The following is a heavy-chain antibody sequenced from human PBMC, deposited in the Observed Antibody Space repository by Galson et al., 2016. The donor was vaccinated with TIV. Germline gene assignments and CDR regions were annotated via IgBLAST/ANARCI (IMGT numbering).Heavy chain of an antibody. J-gene: IGHJ3*02. CDR2: SYYSGDT. CDR3: ARHREWELGAFDI. V-gene: IGHV4-39*01. D-gene: IGHD1-7*01. CDR1: GGSLSSSTYY. Sequence: SETLSLTCTVSGGSLSSSTYYWGWIRQAPGKGLEWIGSSYYSGDTYYNPSLKSRLTVSVDTSKNHFSLKLNGVTATDTAFHYCARHREWELGAFDIWGQGTMVTVSS.